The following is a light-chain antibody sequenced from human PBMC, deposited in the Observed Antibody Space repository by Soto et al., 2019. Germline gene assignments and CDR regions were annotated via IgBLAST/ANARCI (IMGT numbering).Light chain of an antibody. J-gene: IGLJ1*01. CDR2: RNS. V-gene: IGLV1-47*01. Sequence: QSVLPQSPSASGTPGQRVPISCSGSPSTIGRNYVYWYQQLPGTAPKLLIYRNSQRPSGVPDRFSGSKSGTSASLAISGLRSEDEADYYCAAWDDNLSGFYVFGDGTKVTVL. CDR3: AAWDDNLSGFYV. CDR1: PSTIGRNY.